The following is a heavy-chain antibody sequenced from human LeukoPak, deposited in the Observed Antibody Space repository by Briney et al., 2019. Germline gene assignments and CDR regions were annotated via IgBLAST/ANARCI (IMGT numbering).Heavy chain of an antibody. D-gene: IGHD3-16*01. V-gene: IGHV1-18*01. CDR3: AREGGYFDY. J-gene: IGHJ4*02. CDR2: ISAYNGNT. CDR1: GYTFTSYG. Sequence: AASVTVSCKASGYTFTSYGISWVRQAPGQGLEWMGWISAYNGNTNYAQKFQGRVTMTRDTSTSTVYMELSSLRSEDTAVYYCAREGGYFDYWGQGTLVTVSS.